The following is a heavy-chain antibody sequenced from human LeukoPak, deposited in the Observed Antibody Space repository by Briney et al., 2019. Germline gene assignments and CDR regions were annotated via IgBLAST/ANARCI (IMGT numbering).Heavy chain of an antibody. J-gene: IGHJ3*02. Sequence: GGSLRLSCASSGFTSTNYIMRWVRQAPGRGLEWVSTITNSDGGTYYADSVRGRFTISRDNSKNTVYLQMNSLRAEDTAMYYCARDKYGGNSNAFDIWGQGTMVTVSS. CDR3: ARDKYGGNSNAFDI. D-gene: IGHD4-23*01. CDR1: GFTSTNYI. V-gene: IGHV3-23*01. CDR2: ITNSDGGT.